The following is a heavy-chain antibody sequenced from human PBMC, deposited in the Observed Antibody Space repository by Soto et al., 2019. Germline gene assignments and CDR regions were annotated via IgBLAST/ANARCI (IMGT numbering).Heavy chain of an antibody. Sequence: QVQLVQSGAEVKKPGASVKVSCKASGYTFTSYAMHWVRQAPGQRLEWMGWINAGNGNTKYSQKFQGRVTITRDTSASTAYMEPSSLTSEGTAVYYCARALGTMVRGVIRYYCYGMDVWGQGTTVTVSS. CDR3: ARALGTMVRGVIRYYCYGMDV. CDR2: INAGNGNT. V-gene: IGHV1-3*01. J-gene: IGHJ6*02. D-gene: IGHD3-10*01. CDR1: GYTFTSYA.